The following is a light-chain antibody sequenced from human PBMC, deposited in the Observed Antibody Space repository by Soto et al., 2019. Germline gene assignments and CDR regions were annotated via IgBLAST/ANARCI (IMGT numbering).Light chain of an antibody. J-gene: IGLJ2*01. CDR1: SSNIGSNT. CDR2: SNN. Sequence: QSVLTQPPSASGTPGQRVTISFSGSSSNIGSNTVNWYQQLPGTAPKLLIYSNNQRPSGVPDRFSGSKSGTSATMAISGLQSEDEADYYGAAWDDSLNGVVFGGGTKLTVL. V-gene: IGLV1-44*01. CDR3: AAWDDSLNGVV.